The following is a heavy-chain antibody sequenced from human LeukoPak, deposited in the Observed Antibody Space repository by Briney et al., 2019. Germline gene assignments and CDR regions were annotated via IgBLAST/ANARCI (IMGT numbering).Heavy chain of an antibody. CDR1: GDSISSYY. Sequence: PSETLSLTCTVSGDSISSYYWSWIRQPPGKGLEWIGEINHSGSTNYNPSLKSRVTISVDTSKNQFSLKLSSVTAADTAVYYCARSRITMIVVVRGLAFDIWGQGTMVTVSS. J-gene: IGHJ3*02. CDR2: INHSGST. CDR3: ARSRITMIVVVRGLAFDI. D-gene: IGHD3-22*01. V-gene: IGHV4-34*01.